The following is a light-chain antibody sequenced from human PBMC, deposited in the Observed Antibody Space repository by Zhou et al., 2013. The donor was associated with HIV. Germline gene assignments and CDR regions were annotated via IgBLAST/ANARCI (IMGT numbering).Light chain of an antibody. CDR1: QSISTW. CDR3: QQYASYSQT. CDR2: KAS. V-gene: IGKV1-5*03. J-gene: IGKJ1*01. Sequence: DIQMTQSPSTLSASVGDRVTITCRASQSISTWLAWYQQKRGKAPKLLIYKASNLESGVPSRFSGSGSGTEFTLTISSLQPDDFATYYCQQYASYSQTFGQGTKVDIK.